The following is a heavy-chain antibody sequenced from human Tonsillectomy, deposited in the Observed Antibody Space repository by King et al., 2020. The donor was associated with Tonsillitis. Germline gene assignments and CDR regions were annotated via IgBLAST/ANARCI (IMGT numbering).Heavy chain of an antibody. CDR1: GGSITSHY. CDR3: ARDPTGRGYFDY. J-gene: IGHJ4*02. CDR2: IYDSGST. V-gene: IGHV4-59*11. D-gene: IGHD1-14*01. Sequence: VQLQESGPGLVKPSETLSLTCTVSGGSITSHYWSWIRQPPGKGLEWIGYIYDSGSTNYNPSLKSRATISVDTSKNQFSLKLRSVTAADTAVYNCARDPTGRGYFDYWGQGTQVTVSS.